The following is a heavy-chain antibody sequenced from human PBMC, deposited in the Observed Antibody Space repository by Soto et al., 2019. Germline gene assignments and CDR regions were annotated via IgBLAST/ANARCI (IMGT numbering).Heavy chain of an antibody. CDR1: GGTFSSYT. D-gene: IGHD1-26*01. J-gene: IGHJ3*02. CDR3: ARDFVGGDAFDI. V-gene: IGHV1-69*04. Sequence: SVKVAFKASGGTFSSYTISWVRQAPGQGLEWMGRIIPILGIANYAQKFQGRVTITADKSTSTAYMELSSLRSEDTAVYYCARDFVGGDAFDIWGQGTMVTVSS. CDR2: IIPILGIA.